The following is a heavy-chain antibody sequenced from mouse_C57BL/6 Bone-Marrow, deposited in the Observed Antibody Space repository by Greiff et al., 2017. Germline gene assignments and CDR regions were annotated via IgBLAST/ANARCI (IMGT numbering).Heavy chain of an antibody. D-gene: IGHD2-5*01. V-gene: IGHV5-12*01. J-gene: IGHJ2*01. CDR1: GFTFSDYY. CDR3: ARYSNYGLDY. CDR2: ISNGGGST. Sequence: SGGGLVQPGGSLKLSCAASGFTFSDYYMYWVRQTPEKRLEWVAYISNGGGSTYYPDTVKGRFTISRDNAKNTLYLQMSRLKSEDTAMYYCARYSNYGLDYWGQGTTLTVSS.